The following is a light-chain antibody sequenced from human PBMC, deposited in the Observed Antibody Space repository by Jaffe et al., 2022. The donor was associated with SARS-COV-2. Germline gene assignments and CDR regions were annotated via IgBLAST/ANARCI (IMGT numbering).Light chain of an antibody. J-gene: IGKJ2*01. CDR3: QQYYGIPYT. V-gene: IGKV4-1*01. CDR1: QNVLSRSNNKNF. Sequence: DIVMTQSPDSLAVSLGERATINCKSSQNVLSRSNNKNFLAWYQQKPRQPPKLLIYWASTRESGVPDRFSGSGSGTDFTLTISSLQAEDVAIYYCQQYYGIPYTFGQGTKLEIK. CDR2: WAS.